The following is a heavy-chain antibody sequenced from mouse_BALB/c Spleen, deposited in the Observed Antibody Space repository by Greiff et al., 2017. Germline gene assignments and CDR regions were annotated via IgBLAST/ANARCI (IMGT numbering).Heavy chain of an antibody. D-gene: IGHD1-1*02. V-gene: IGHV5-17*02. CDR1: GFTFSSFG. J-gene: IGHJ4*01. Sequence: EVQLQESGGGLVQPGGSRKLSCAASGFTFSSFGMHWVRQAPEKGLEWVAYISSGSSTIYYADTVKGRFTISRDNPKNTLFLQMTSLRSEDTAMYYCARSLWDYAMDYWGQGTSVTVSS. CDR3: ARSLWDYAMDY. CDR2: ISSGSSTI.